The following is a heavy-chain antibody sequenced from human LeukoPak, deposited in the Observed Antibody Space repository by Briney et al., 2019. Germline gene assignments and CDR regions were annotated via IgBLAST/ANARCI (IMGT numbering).Heavy chain of an antibody. D-gene: IGHD3-22*01. J-gene: IGHJ2*01. CDR3: GRYDSSGYPNWYFDL. Sequence: SETLSLTCTVSGGSISSYYWGWIRQRPGKGVVGVWDTYYSGSTTYNPSLTSRDILSEDTSQKPCFLMLSSVTAAQTGLYYVGRYDSSGYPNWYFDLWGRGTLVTVSS. CDR2: TYYSGST. CDR1: GGSISSYY. V-gene: IGHV4-59*01.